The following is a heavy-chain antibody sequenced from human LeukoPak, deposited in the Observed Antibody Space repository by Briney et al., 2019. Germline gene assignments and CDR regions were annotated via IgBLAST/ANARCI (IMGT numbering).Heavy chain of an antibody. D-gene: IGHD3-3*02. Sequence: GSLRLSFAAPGFPFSSSWMHWVRPAPGKGLVWVSRINSDGSSISYADSVKGRFTISRDNAKSTLYLQMNSLRAEDTAVYYCARVSISGTKFDYWGQGTLVTVTS. J-gene: IGHJ4*02. CDR3: ARVSISGTKFDY. CDR2: INSDGSSI. CDR1: GFPFSSSW. V-gene: IGHV3-74*01.